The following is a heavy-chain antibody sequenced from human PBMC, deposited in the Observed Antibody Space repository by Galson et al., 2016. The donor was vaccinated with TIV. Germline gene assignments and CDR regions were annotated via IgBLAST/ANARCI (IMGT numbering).Heavy chain of an antibody. Sequence: SLRLSCAASGFTFSRYAMYWVRQAPGKGLEWVSGISASGISTYYADSVKGRFTISRDVSKNTLYLQMNSLRAEDTAVYYCVRHLSSADYFGMDVWGQGTTVTVSS. CDR3: VRHLSSADYFGMDV. J-gene: IGHJ6*02. D-gene: IGHD6-19*01. V-gene: IGHV3-23*01. CDR1: GFTFSRYA. CDR2: ISASGIST.